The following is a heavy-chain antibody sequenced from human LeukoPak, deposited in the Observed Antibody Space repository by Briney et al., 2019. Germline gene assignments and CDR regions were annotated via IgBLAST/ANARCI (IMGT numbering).Heavy chain of an antibody. D-gene: IGHD3-22*01. Sequence: ASVKVSCKASGYTFTSYDINWVRQATGQGLEWMGWMNPNSGNTGYAQKFQGRVTMTRNTSISTAYMELSSLRSEDTAVYYCARGRYYDSSGYYYNSVWFDTWGQGTLVTVSS. CDR3: ARGRYYDSSGYYYNSVWFDT. CDR2: MNPNSGNT. V-gene: IGHV1-8*01. CDR1: GYTFTSYD. J-gene: IGHJ5*02.